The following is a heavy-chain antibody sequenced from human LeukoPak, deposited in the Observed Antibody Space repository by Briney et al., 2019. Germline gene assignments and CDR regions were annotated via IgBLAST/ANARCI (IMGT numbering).Heavy chain of an antibody. CDR3: ARGYIVVVPAAIYFDY. V-gene: IGHV3-20*04. J-gene: IGHJ4*02. D-gene: IGHD2-2*01. Sequence: WGSLRLSCAASGFTFDDYGMSWVRQAPGKGLEWVSGINWNGGSTGYADSVKGRFTISRDNAKNSLYLQMNSLRAEDTALYYCARGYIVVVPAAIYFDYWGQGTLVTVSS. CDR1: GFTFDDYG. CDR2: INWNGGST.